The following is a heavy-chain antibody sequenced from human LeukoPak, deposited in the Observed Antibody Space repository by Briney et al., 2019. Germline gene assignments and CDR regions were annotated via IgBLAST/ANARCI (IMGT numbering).Heavy chain of an antibody. D-gene: IGHD1-26*01. CDR3: ARGGGPGSYPFDF. CDR2: INPRGGST. V-gene: IGHV1-46*01. CDR1: GYTFTTYY. J-gene: IGHJ4*02. Sequence: ASVKVSCKASGYTFTTYYMHWVRQAPGQGLEWVGIINPRGGSTTYALKFQGRVTMTRDTSTSTVYMELSSLKSDDTAVYYCARGGGPGSYPFDFWGQGTLVTVSS.